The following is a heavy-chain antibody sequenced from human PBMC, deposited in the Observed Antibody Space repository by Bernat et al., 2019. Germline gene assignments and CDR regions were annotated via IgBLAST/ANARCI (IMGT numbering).Heavy chain of an antibody. J-gene: IGHJ3*02. CDR2: INNDGSDT. D-gene: IGHD3-3*01. CDR3: ARGGWSHGFDI. CDR1: GFTFTDYW. Sequence: GEGGGGVVQAGGSLRLSCAASGFTFTDYWMHWVRQAPGKGLVWVSRINNDGSDTIYADSVKGRFTLSRDNAKNTLYLQMNSLRVEDTAVYYCARGGWSHGFDIWGQGTMVTVSS. V-gene: IGHV3-74*01.